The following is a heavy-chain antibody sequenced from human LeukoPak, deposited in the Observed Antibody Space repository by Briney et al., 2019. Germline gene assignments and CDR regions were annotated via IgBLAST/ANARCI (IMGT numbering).Heavy chain of an antibody. J-gene: IGHJ4*02. D-gene: IGHD3-10*01. Sequence: GRSLRLSCAASGFTFSSYAMRWVRQAPGKGLEWVSAISGSGGSKYYAGSVKGRFTISRDNSKNTLYLQMNSLRAEDTAVYYCAKNKSPPGFGECTFFYWGQGTLVTVSS. CDR2: ISGSGGSK. CDR3: AKNKSPPGFGECTFFY. V-gene: IGHV3-23*01. CDR1: GFTFSSYA.